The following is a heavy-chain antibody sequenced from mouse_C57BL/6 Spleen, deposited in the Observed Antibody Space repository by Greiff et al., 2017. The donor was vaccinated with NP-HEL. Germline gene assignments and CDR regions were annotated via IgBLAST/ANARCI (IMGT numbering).Heavy chain of an antibody. D-gene: IGHD3-2*02. Sequence: QVQLQQSGAELVRPGASVKLSCKASGYTFTDYYINWVKQRPGQGLEWIARLYPGSGNTYYNEKFKGKATLTAENSSSTAYMQLSSLTSEDSAVYFCARELRLRAMDYWGQGTSVTVSS. J-gene: IGHJ4*01. CDR3: ARELRLRAMDY. CDR1: GYTFTDYY. V-gene: IGHV1-76*01. CDR2: LYPGSGNT.